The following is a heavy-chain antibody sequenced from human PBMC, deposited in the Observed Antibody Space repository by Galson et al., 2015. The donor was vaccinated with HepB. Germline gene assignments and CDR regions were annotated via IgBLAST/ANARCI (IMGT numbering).Heavy chain of an antibody. V-gene: IGHV2-70*01. CDR1: GFSLPTSGMC. D-gene: IGHD3-3*01. Sequence: PALVKPTQTLTLTCTFSGFSLPTSGMCVSWIRQPPGKALEWLALIDWDDDKYYSTSLKTRLTISKDTAKNQVVLTMTNMDPVDTATYYCARIPHRITIFGVVRDYFGMDVWGQGTTVTVSS. CDR2: IDWDDDK. J-gene: IGHJ6*02. CDR3: ARIPHRITIFGVVRDYFGMDV.